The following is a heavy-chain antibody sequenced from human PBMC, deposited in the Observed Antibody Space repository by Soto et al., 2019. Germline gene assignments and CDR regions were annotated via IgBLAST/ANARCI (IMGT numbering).Heavy chain of an antibody. Sequence: GGSLRLSCAASGFTFSSYGMHWVRQAPGKGLEWVAVISYDGSNKYYADSVKGRFTISRDNSKNTLYLQMNSLRAEDTAVYYCARTSAARYYDFWSGYYPPATGYYGMDVWGQGTTVTVSS. V-gene: IGHV3-30*03. D-gene: IGHD3-3*01. J-gene: IGHJ6*02. CDR2: ISYDGSNK. CDR1: GFTFSSYG. CDR3: ARTSAARYYDFWSGYYPPATGYYGMDV.